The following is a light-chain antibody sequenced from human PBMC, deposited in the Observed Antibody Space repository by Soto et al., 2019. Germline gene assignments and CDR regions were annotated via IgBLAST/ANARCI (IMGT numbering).Light chain of an antibody. CDR2: GAS. J-gene: IGKJ4*01. CDR3: QQYNDWPRT. CDR1: QSVRSH. Sequence: EVVMTQSPATLSVSPGERATLSCRASQSVRSHLAWYQQKPGQAPSLLIFGASTRATGVPARFSGSESGTEFTLTISSLQSEDVAVYFCQQYNDWPRTFXGGTKVDIK. V-gene: IGKV3-15*01.